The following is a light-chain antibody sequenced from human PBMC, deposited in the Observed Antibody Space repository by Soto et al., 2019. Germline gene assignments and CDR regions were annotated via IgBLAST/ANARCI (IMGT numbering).Light chain of an antibody. CDR2: GAS. Sequence: EIVMTQSPATLSVSPGERATLSFRASQSVSSSYLAWYQQKPGQAPRLLIYGASSRATGIPDRFSGSGSGTDFTLTISRLEPEDFAVYYCQQYGSSPSFGQGTKVDIK. CDR3: QQYGSSPS. CDR1: QSVSSSY. J-gene: IGKJ1*01. V-gene: IGKV3-20*01.